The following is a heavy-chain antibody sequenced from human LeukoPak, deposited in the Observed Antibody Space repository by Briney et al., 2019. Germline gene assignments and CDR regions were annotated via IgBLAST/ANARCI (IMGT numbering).Heavy chain of an antibody. CDR1: GYSFTSYW. V-gene: IGHV5-51*01. J-gene: IGHJ4*02. CDR3: AKVRGTGGFVIDY. D-gene: IGHD2-8*02. CDR2: IFPSDSDT. Sequence: GGSLKISCKDSGYSFTSYWIGWVRQMPGKGLEWMGLIFPSDSDTRYSPSFQGQFTISADKSVSTAYLQWSSLKASDTAMYYCAKVRGTGGFVIDYWGQGTLVTVSS.